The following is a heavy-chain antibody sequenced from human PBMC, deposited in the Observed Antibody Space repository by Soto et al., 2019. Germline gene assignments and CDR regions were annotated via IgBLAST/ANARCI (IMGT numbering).Heavy chain of an antibody. CDR1: GGSISSSNW. Sequence: QVQLQESGPGLVKPSGTLSLTCAVSGGSISSSNWWSWVRQPPGKGLEWIGDIYHSGSTNYNPSLKSRVTISVDKSKNQFSLKLSSVTAADTAVYYCARDRRFLEWLFLWGYFDYWGQGTLVTVSS. CDR2: IYHSGST. J-gene: IGHJ4*02. D-gene: IGHD3-3*01. CDR3: ARDRRFLEWLFLWGYFDY. V-gene: IGHV4-4*02.